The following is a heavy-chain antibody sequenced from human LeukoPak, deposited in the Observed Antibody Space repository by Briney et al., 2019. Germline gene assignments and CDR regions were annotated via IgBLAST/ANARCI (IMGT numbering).Heavy chain of an antibody. CDR2: IKQDGSEK. Sequence: PGGSLRLSCAASGFTFSSYWMSWVRQAPGKGLEWVANIKQDGSEKYYVDSVKGRFTISRDNAKNSLYLQMNSLRAEDTAVYYCARDAYIAAAGTPFDPWGQGTLVTVSS. CDR1: GFTFSSYW. V-gene: IGHV3-7*01. J-gene: IGHJ5*02. D-gene: IGHD6-13*01. CDR3: ARDAYIAAAGTPFDP.